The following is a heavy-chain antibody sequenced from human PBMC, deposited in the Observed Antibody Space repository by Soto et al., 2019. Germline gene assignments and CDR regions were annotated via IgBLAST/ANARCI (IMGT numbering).Heavy chain of an antibody. Sequence: EVQLVESGGVVVQPGGSLRLSCAASGFSFDDYTMHWVRQAPGQGLEWVSLISWDGYNTYYADSVKGRFTISRDKSTNYLYLQMNSLRPVDTAVYYCAKDNGLVGGKDDWGQGTLFTVSA. CDR3: AKDNGLVGGKDD. CDR2: ISWDGYNT. CDR1: GFSFDDYT. J-gene: IGHJ4*02. V-gene: IGHV3-43*01. D-gene: IGHD1-26*01.